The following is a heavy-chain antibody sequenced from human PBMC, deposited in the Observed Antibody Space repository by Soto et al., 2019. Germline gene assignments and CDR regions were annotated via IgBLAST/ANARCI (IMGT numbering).Heavy chain of an antibody. CDR3: AIPGGNWKYYYYYGMDV. CDR2: INPSGGST. V-gene: IGHV1-46*01. Sequence: QVQLVQSGAEVKKPGASVKVSCKASGYTFTSYYMHWVRQAPGQGLEWMGIINPSGGSTSYAQKFQGRVTMTRDTSTSTVYMELSSLRSEDTAVYYCAIPGGNWKYYYYYGMDVWGQGTTVTVSS. D-gene: IGHD1-1*01. J-gene: IGHJ6*02. CDR1: GYTFTSYY.